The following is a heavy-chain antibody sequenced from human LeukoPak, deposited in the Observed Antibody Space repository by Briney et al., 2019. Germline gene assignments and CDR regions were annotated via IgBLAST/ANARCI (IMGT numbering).Heavy chain of an antibody. CDR2: ISHRGST. D-gene: IGHD6-19*01. Sequence: SETLSVTCTVSVASISNYDWSWIRQPPEEGLWCIGYISHRGSTNYNPSLKRGVPIPLDTSKNQFSLKLTSVTAAETAAYYCGGVRDAVAGRPYYLDYWGQGTLVTVSS. V-gene: IGHV4-59*01. CDR3: GGVRDAVAGRPYYLDY. CDR1: VASISNYD. J-gene: IGHJ4*02.